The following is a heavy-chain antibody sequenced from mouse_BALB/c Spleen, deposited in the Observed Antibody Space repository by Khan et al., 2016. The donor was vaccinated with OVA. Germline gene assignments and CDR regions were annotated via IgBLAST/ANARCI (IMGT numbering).Heavy chain of an antibody. CDR3: ARKNYDGYAMDY. CDR2: ISYGGST. J-gene: IGHJ4*01. CDR1: GYSITSDYA. Sequence: EVQLKESGPGLVKPSQSLSLTCTVTGYSITSDYAWDWIRQFPGNKLEWMGYISYGGSTSYNPSLKSRISITRDTSKNQFFLQLNSVTTEDTATYYCARKNYDGYAMDYWGQGTSVTVSS. V-gene: IGHV3-2*02. D-gene: IGHD2-4*01.